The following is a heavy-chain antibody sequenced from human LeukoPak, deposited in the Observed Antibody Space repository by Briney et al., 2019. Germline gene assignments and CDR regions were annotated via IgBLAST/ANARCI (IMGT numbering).Heavy chain of an antibody. CDR3: PRAYCGRDSYVYT. CDR2: IYHSGST. J-gene: IGHJ5*02. CDR1: SYSISSGYY. D-gene: IGHD2-21*02. Sequence: SETLSLTCAVSSYSISSGYYWGWIRQPQGKGLNWIGCIYHSGSTYYNPSLKSRVTISLDTSKNKFSLKLRSVSTADTAVFWSPRAYCGRDSYVYTCGQRTLGTVSS. V-gene: IGHV4-38-2*01.